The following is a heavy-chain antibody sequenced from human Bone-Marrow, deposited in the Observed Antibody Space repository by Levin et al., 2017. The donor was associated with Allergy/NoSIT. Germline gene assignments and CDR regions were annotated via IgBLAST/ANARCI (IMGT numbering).Heavy chain of an antibody. D-gene: IGHD5-24*01. CDR1: GFNFDNYA. V-gene: IGHV3-23*01. Sequence: GASVKVSCTASGFNFDNYALTWVRQSPEKGLQWVAFSSGVGASTFYAESVKGRFRISRDSFQNTLFLQMSSLSAEDTAVYYCARLHPIYCTTTACPGYYDLWGRGTLVSVSS. CDR3: ARLHPIYCTTTACPGYYDL. J-gene: IGHJ2*01. CDR2: SSGVGAST.